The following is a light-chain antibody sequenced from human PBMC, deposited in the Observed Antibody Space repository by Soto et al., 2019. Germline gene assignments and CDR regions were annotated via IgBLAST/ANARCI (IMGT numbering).Light chain of an antibody. CDR2: KAS. CDR1: QSISNW. J-gene: IGKJ2*01. Sequence: DIQMTQSPSTLSASVGDRVTMTCRASQSISNWLAWYQQISGKAPRLLIYKASDLESGVPSRFSGNVSGIVSTLTIRHMHPDDFATCYCEQYHTYPYTCGQGTKVDIK. V-gene: IGKV1-5*03. CDR3: EQYHTYPYT.